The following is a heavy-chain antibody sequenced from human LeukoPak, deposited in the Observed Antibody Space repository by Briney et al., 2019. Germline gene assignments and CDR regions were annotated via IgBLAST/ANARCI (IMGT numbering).Heavy chain of an antibody. CDR1: GYTFTSYD. CDR3: ARVGYDFSSGQHYYYYMDV. CDR2: MNPNSGNT. V-gene: IGHV1-8*01. J-gene: IGHJ6*03. D-gene: IGHD3-3*01. Sequence: ASVKVSCTASGYTFTSYDINWVRQATGQGREWRGWMNPNSGNTGYAQKFQGRVTMTRNASISTAYMALSSLRSEDTAVYYCARVGYDFSSGQHYYYYMDVWGKGNTVTASS.